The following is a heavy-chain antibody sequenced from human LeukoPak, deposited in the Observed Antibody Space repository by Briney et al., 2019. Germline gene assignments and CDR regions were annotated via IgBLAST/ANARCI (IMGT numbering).Heavy chain of an antibody. J-gene: IGHJ6*02. Sequence: GESLKISCKGSGYSFTSYWIGWVRQMPGKGLEWMGRIDPSDSYTNYSPSFQGHVTISADKSISTAYLQWSSLKASDTAMYYCARHVRGGSHYGYYYYGMDVWGQGTTVTVSS. CDR2: IDPSDSYT. CDR1: GYSFTSYW. V-gene: IGHV5-10-1*01. D-gene: IGHD1-26*01. CDR3: ARHVRGGSHYGYYYYGMDV.